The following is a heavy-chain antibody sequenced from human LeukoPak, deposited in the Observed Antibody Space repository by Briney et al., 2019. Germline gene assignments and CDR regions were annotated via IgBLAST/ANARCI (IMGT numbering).Heavy chain of an antibody. CDR3: AKDNGLGVYYDILTGYLLPYYFDY. Sequence: SLRLSCAASGFTFDDYAMHWVRQAPGKGLEWVSGISWNSGSIGYADSVKGRFTISRDSAKNSLYLQMNSLRAEDTALYYCAKDNGLGVYYDILTGYLLPYYFDYWGQGTLVTVS. CDR1: GFTFDDYA. V-gene: IGHV3-9*01. D-gene: IGHD3-9*01. J-gene: IGHJ4*02. CDR2: ISWNSGSI.